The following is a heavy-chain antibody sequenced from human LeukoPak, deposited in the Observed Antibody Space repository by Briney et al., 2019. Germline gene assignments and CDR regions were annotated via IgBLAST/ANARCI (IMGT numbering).Heavy chain of an antibody. CDR1: GGTFSSYA. V-gene: IGHV1-69*13. D-gene: IGHD1-26*01. CDR2: TIPIFGTA. CDR3: ARSFSGSYSDSAFDI. J-gene: IGHJ3*02. Sequence: ASVKVSCRASGGTFSSYAISWVRQAPGQGLEWMGGTIPIFGTANYAQKFQGRVTITADESTSTAYMELSSLRSEDTAVYYCARSFSGSYSDSAFDIWGQGTMVTVSS.